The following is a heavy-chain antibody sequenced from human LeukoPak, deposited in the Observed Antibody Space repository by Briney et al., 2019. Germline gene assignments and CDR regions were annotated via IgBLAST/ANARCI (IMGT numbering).Heavy chain of an antibody. V-gene: IGHV4-4*07. Sequence: SETLSLTCTVSGGSISSYYWSWIRQPAGKGLDWIGRIYTSGSTNYNPSLKSRVTMSVDTSKNQFSLKLSSVTAADTAVYYCARGAKTFDYWGQGTLVTVSS. CDR2: IYTSGST. CDR1: GGSISSYY. CDR3: ARGAKTFDY. D-gene: IGHD1-26*01. J-gene: IGHJ4*02.